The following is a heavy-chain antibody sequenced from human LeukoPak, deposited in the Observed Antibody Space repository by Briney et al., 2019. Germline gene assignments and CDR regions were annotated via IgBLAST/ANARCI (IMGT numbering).Heavy chain of an antibody. CDR3: ARGPYYDYVWAL. CDR2: IYYSGST. Sequence: SETLSLTCTVSGGSISSSSYYWGWIRQPPGTGLEWIGSIYYSGSTYYNPSLKSRVTISVDTSKNQFSLKLSSVTAADTAVYYCARGPYYDYVWALWGQGTLVTVSS. V-gene: IGHV4-39*07. J-gene: IGHJ4*02. CDR1: GGSISSSSYY. D-gene: IGHD3-16*01.